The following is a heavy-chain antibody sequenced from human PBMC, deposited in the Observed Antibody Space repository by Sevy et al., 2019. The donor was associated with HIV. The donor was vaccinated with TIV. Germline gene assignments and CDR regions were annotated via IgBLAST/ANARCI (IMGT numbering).Heavy chain of an antibody. CDR3: ARDRGIAALPARGMDV. CDR2: ISYDGSNK. Sequence: GGSPRLSCAASGFTFSSYAMHWVRQAPGKGLEWVAVISYDGSNKYYADSVKGRFTISRDNSKNTLYLQMNSLRAEDTAVYYCARDRGIAALPARGMDVWGQGTTVTVSS. CDR1: GFTFSSYA. D-gene: IGHD6-13*01. J-gene: IGHJ6*02. V-gene: IGHV3-30*04.